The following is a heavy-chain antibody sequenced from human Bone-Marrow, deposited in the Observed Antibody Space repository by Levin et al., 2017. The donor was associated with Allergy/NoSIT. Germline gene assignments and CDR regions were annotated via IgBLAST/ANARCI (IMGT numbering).Heavy chain of an antibody. CDR3: ARDLTTVATYYDYGMDV. D-gene: IGHD4-11*01. V-gene: IGHV3-74*01. J-gene: IGHJ6*02. CDR1: GFTFSSYW. Sequence: AGESLKISCAASGFTFSSYWMHWVRQAPGKGLVWVSRINSDGSSTSYADSVKGRFTISRDNAKNTLYLQMNSLRAEDTAVYYCARDLTTVATYYDYGMDVWGQGTTVTVSS. CDR2: INSDGSST.